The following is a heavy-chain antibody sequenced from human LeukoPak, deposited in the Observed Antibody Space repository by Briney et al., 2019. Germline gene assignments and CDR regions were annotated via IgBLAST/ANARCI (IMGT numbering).Heavy chain of an antibody. Sequence: HPGGSLRLSCAASGFTFSSYGMHWVRQAPGKGLEWVALIWYDGSNEYYADSVKGRFTIFRDNSKNTLHVQLNSLRAEDTAVYYCARPLVGAALDYWGQGTLVTVSS. J-gene: IGHJ4*02. CDR3: ARPLVGAALDY. CDR2: IWYDGSNE. V-gene: IGHV3-33*08. D-gene: IGHD1-26*01. CDR1: GFTFSSYG.